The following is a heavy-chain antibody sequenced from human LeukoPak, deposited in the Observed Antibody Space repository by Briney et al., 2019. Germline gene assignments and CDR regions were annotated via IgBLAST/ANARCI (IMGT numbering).Heavy chain of an antibody. CDR1: GGSISSYY. CDR3: ARGDGYPWTDAFDI. V-gene: IGHV4-4*07. D-gene: IGHD5-24*01. CDR2: IYTSGST. J-gene: IGHJ3*02. Sequence: SETLSLTCTVSGGSISSYYWSWIRQPAGKGLEWIGRIYTSGSTNYNPSLKSRVTMSVDTSKNQFPLKLSSVTAADTAVYYCARGDGYPWTDAFDIWGQGTMVTVSS.